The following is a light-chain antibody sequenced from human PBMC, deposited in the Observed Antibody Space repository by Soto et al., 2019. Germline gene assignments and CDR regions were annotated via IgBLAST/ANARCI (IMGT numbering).Light chain of an antibody. V-gene: IGLV2-23*01. CDR1: SSDVGSYNL. CDR3: CSYAGSSLYV. J-gene: IGLJ1*01. Sequence: QSVLTQPASVSGSPGQSITISCTGTSSDVGSYNLVSWYQQHPGKAPKLMIYEGSKRPSGVSNRFSGSKSGNTASLTISGLQAEGEADYYCCSYAGSSLYVFGPGTKVTVL. CDR2: EGS.